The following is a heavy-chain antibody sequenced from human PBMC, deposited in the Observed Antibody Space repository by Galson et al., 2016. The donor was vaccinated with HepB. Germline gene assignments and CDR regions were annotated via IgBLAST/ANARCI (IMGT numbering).Heavy chain of an antibody. CDR3: ARGAYYMDV. CDR2: ISHSGNI. Sequence: TLSLTCAVSGGSINTGTDSWSWIRQPPGKDLEWIGYISHSGNIHYNPSLKSRVTISVDRSKNHFSLKVSSVTAADTAVYYCARGAYYMDVWGKGTTVTVSS. J-gene: IGHJ6*03. CDR1: GGSINTGTDS. V-gene: IGHV4-30-2*01.